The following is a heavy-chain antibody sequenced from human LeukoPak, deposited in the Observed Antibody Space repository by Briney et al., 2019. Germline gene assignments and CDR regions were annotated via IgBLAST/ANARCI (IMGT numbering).Heavy chain of an antibody. Sequence: SETLSLTCTVSGGSISSYYWSWIRQPPGKGLEWIGYIYYSGSTNYNPSLKSRVTISVDTSKNQFSLKLSSVTAADTAVYYCGLFTARLPGTDYYYYYGMDVWGQGTTVTVSS. CDR2: IYYSGST. CDR1: GGSISSYY. J-gene: IGHJ6*02. D-gene: IGHD4-17*01. V-gene: IGHV4-59*12. CDR3: GLFTARLPGTDYYYYYGMDV.